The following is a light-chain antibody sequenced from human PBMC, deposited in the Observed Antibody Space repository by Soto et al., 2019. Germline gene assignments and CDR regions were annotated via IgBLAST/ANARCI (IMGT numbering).Light chain of an antibody. J-gene: IGLJ3*02. CDR2: DTS. CDR3: LLSYADTRPWV. V-gene: IGLV7-46*01. Sequence: QAVVTQEPSLTVSPGGTVTLTCGSNTGAVTGDHYPYWFQQKPGQAPTTLISDTSNRHSWTPARFSGSLLAGKAALTLSGAQPEDEADYYCLLSYADTRPWVFGGGTKLTVL. CDR1: TGAVTGDHY.